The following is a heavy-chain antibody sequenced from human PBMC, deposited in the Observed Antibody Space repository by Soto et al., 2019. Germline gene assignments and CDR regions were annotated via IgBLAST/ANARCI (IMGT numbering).Heavy chain of an antibody. D-gene: IGHD5-18*01. CDR3: ARVVVDTAMVIFDY. V-gene: IGHV1-18*01. Sequence: ASVKVSCKASGYTFTSYGISWVRQAPGQGLEWMGWISAYNGNTNYAQKLQGRVTMTADTSTSTAYMELRSLRSDDTAVYYCARVVVDTAMVIFDYWGQGTLVTVSS. CDR1: GYTFTSYG. J-gene: IGHJ4*02. CDR2: ISAYNGNT.